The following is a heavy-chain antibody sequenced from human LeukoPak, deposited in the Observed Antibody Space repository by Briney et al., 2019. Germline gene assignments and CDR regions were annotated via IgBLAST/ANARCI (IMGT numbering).Heavy chain of an antibody. V-gene: IGHV3-7*01. J-gene: IGHJ4*02. D-gene: IGHD3-10*01. Sequence: ETLSLTCAVYGGSFSGYYWSWVRQAPGKGLEWVANIKQDGSEKYYVDSVKGRFTISRDNAKNSLYLQMNSLRAEDTAVYYCARDPAWFGELFPATYHRLDYWGQGTLVTVSS. CDR3: ARDPAWFGELFPATYHRLDY. CDR1: GGSFSGYY. CDR2: IKQDGSEK.